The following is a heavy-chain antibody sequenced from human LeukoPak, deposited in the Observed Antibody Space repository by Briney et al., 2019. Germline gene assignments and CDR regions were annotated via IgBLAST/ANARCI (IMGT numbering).Heavy chain of an antibody. CDR1: GGSINSYY. J-gene: IGHJ5*02. D-gene: IGHD3-10*01. V-gene: IGHV4-59*08. Sequence: SETLSLTCTVSGGSINSYYWSWIRQPPGKGLEWIGYIYYSGSTKYNPSLKSRVTISVDTSKNHFSLKVRSVTAADTAVYYCARQLNYFGSGSYYNSDWFDPWGQGTLVTVSS. CDR3: ARQLNYFGSGSYYNSDWFDP. CDR2: IYYSGST.